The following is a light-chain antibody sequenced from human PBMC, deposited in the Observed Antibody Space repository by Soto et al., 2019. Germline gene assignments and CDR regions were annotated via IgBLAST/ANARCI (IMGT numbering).Light chain of an antibody. V-gene: IGLV1-40*01. Sequence: QPVLTQPRSVSGAPGQRVTISCTGSSSNIGAGYDVHWYQQLPGTAPKLLIYGNSNRPSGVPDRFSGSKSGTSASLAITGLQAEDEADYYCQSYDSSLSALFGGGTKLTVL. J-gene: IGLJ2*01. CDR1: SSNIGAGYD. CDR3: QSYDSSLSAL. CDR2: GNS.